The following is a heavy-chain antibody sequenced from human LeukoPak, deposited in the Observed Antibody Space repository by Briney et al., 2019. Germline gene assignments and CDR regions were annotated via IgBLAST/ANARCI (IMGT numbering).Heavy chain of an antibody. V-gene: IGHV4-59*01. D-gene: IGHD3-10*01. Sequence: SETLSLACTVSGGSISSYYWSWIRQPPGKGLEWIGYIYYSGSTNYNPSLKSRVTISVDTSKNQFSLKLSSVTAADTAVYYCARITMDYYYYYMDVWGKGTTVTISS. CDR3: ARITMDYYYYYMDV. CDR2: IYYSGST. CDR1: GGSISSYY. J-gene: IGHJ6*03.